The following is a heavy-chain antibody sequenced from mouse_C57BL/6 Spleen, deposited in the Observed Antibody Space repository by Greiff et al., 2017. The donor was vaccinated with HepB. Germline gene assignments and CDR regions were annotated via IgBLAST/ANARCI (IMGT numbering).Heavy chain of an antibody. Sequence: QVQLKQSGAELARPGASVKLSCKASGYTFTSYGISWVKQRTGQGLEWIGEIYPRSGNTYYNEKFKGKATLTADKSSSTAYMELRSLTSEDSAVYFCARSEGNPMITTWAMDYWGQGTSVTVSS. D-gene: IGHD2-4*01. CDR2: IYPRSGNT. J-gene: IGHJ4*01. CDR1: GYTFTSYG. CDR3: ARSEGNPMITTWAMDY. V-gene: IGHV1-81*01.